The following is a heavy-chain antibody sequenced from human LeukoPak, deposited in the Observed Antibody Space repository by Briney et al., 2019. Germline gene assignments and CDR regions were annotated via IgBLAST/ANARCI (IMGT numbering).Heavy chain of an antibody. CDR3: ARDDANYYDSSIGAFDI. J-gene: IGHJ3*02. Sequence: PGGSLRLSCAASGFTFSSYSMNWVRQAPGKGLEWVSYISSSSSTIYYADSVKGRFTISRDNAKNSLYLQMNSLRAEDTAVYYCARDDANYYDSSIGAFDIWGQGTMVTVSS. CDR2: ISSSSSTI. CDR1: GFTFSSYS. V-gene: IGHV3-48*04. D-gene: IGHD3-22*01.